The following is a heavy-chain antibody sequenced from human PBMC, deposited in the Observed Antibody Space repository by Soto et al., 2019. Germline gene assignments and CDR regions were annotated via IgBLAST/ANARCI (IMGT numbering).Heavy chain of an antibody. V-gene: IGHV4-38-2*01. CDR3: ARQDGYYFDY. Sequence: SETLSLTCAVSGYSISSGYYWGWIRQPPGKGLEWIGSIYYSGSTYYNPSLKSRVTISVDTSKNQFSLKLSSVTAADTAVYYCARQDGYYFDYWGQGTLVTVSS. D-gene: IGHD6-25*01. CDR1: GYSISSGYY. J-gene: IGHJ4*02. CDR2: IYYSGST.